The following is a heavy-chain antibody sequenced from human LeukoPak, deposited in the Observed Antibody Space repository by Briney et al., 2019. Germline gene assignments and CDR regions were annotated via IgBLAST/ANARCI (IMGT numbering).Heavy chain of an antibody. Sequence: GGSLRLSCAASGFTFSSYAMSWVRQAPGKGLEWVSAISGSGGSTYYADSVKGRFTISRDNAKNSLYLQMNSLRAEDTAVYYCARDRFGDYYGSGSYYNDAFDIWGQGTMVTVSS. CDR3: ARDRFGDYYGSGSYYNDAFDI. D-gene: IGHD3-10*01. J-gene: IGHJ3*02. V-gene: IGHV3-23*01. CDR1: GFTFSSYA. CDR2: ISGSGGST.